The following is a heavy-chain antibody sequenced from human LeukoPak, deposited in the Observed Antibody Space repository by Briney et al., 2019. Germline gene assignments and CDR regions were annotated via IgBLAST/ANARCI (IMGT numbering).Heavy chain of an antibody. D-gene: IGHD3-22*01. J-gene: IGHJ3*02. CDR2: IYSGGST. Sequence: QPGRSLRLSCAASGFTVSSNYMSWVRQAPGKGLEWVSVIYSGGSTYYADSVKGRFTISRDNSKNTLYLQMNSLRAEDTAVYYCARELDSSGRTDAFDIWGQGTMVTVSS. CDR3: ARELDSSGRTDAFDI. CDR1: GFTVSSNY. V-gene: IGHV3-66*01.